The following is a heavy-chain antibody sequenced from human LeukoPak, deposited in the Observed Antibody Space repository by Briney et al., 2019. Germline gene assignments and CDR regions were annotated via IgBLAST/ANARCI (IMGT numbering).Heavy chain of an antibody. CDR2: ISGSGGST. V-gene: IGHV3-23*01. CDR3: AKGGRDGYISYFDY. CDR1: GFTFSSYA. Sequence: GGSLRLSCAACGFTFSSYARSWVRQAPGEGREGVSAISGSGGSTYYADSVKGRFTISRDNSKNTLYLQMNSLRAEDTAVYYCAKGGRDGYISYFDYWGQGTLVTVSS. D-gene: IGHD5-24*01. J-gene: IGHJ4*02.